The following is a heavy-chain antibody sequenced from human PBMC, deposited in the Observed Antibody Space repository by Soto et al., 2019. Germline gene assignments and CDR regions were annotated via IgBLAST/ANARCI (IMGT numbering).Heavy chain of an antibody. CDR1: GFTFISYS. CDR2: ISSSSTSI. J-gene: IGHJ5*02. Sequence: GGSLRLSCAASGFTFISYSMNWVRQAPGQGLEWVSSISSSSTSIYYADSLKGRFTISRDNAKNSLFLQMNSLRAEDTAVYYCARGSTVTSGGRWFDPWGRGTLVTVSS. CDR3: ARGSTVTSGGRWFDP. D-gene: IGHD4-4*01. V-gene: IGHV3-21*01.